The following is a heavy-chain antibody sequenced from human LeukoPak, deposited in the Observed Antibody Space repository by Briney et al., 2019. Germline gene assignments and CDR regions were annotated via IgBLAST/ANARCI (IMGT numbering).Heavy chain of an antibody. Sequence: SETLSLTCAVSGVSISSGGYSWRWIRQPPGKGLEWIGYIYHSGSTYYNPSLKSRVTISVDRSKNQFSLKLSSVTAADTAVYYCARGPPEYYYGMDVWGQGTTVTVSS. CDR1: GVSISSGGYS. V-gene: IGHV4-30-2*01. J-gene: IGHJ6*02. CDR2: IYHSGST. CDR3: ARGPPEYYYGMDV.